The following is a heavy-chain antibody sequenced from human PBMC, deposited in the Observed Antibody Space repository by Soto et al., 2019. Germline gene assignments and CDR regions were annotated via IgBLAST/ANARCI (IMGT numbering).Heavy chain of an antibody. CDR2: IRSKAYGGTT. D-gene: IGHD6-6*01. J-gene: IGHJ6*03. CDR1: GFTFGDYA. Sequence: EVQLVESGGGLVKPGRSLRLSCTASGFTFGDYAMSWFRQAPGKGLEWVGFIRSKAYGGTTEYAASVKGRFTISRDDSKSIAYLQMNSLKTEDTAVYYCTREVSSFYSYYYMDVWGKGTTVTVSS. V-gene: IGHV3-49*05. CDR3: TREVSSFYSYYYMDV.